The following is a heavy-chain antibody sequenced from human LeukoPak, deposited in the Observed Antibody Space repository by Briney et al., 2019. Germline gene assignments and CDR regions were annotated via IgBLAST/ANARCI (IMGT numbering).Heavy chain of an antibody. Sequence: ASVKVSCKASGYTFTSYGISWVRQAPGQGLEWMGWISAYNGNTNYAQKLQGRVTMTTDTSTSTAYMELSSLRSEDTAVYYCARDASDYGGNSSGDLWGQGTLVTVSS. CDR3: ARDASDYGGNSSGDL. V-gene: IGHV1-18*01. D-gene: IGHD4-23*01. CDR2: ISAYNGNT. J-gene: IGHJ4*02. CDR1: GYTFTSYG.